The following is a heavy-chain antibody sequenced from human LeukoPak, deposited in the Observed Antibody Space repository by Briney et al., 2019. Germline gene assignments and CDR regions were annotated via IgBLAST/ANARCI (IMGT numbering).Heavy chain of an antibody. CDR2: IYYGGT. CDR1: GGSISSGYYY. CDR3: ARGTWSSSIDY. D-gene: IGHD6-6*01. V-gene: IGHV4-30-4*01. Sequence: PSQTLSLTCTVSGGSISSGYYYWSWIRQPPGKGLEYIGYIYYGGTYYNPSLKSRVTISVDTSMNQFSLKLSSVTAADTAVYYCARGTWSSSIDYWGQGTLVTVSS. J-gene: IGHJ4*02.